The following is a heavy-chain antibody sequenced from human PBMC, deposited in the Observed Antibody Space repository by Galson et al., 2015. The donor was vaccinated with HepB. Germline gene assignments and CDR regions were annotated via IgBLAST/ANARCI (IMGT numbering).Heavy chain of an antibody. Sequence: CAXSGDSVSSNSAAWNWIRQSPSRGLEWLGRTYYRSKWYNDYAVSVKSRITINPDTSKNQFSLQLNSATPEDTAVYYCARAPRWELLPYFDYWGQGTLVTVSS. V-gene: IGHV6-1*01. J-gene: IGHJ4*02. D-gene: IGHD1-26*01. CDR2: TYYRSKWYN. CDR1: GDSVSSNSAA. CDR3: ARAPRWELLPYFDY.